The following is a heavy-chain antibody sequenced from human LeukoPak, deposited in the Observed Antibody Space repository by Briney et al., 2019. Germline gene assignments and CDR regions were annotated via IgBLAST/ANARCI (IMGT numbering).Heavy chain of an antibody. CDR3: AKGAYSSSLYNWFDP. D-gene: IGHD6-13*01. CDR2: ISGSGDTT. V-gene: IGHV3-23*01. Sequence: GGSLRLSCAASGFTFSSYAMSWVRQAPGKGLEWVSVISGSGDTTYYADSVKGRFTISRDNSKNTLYLQMNSLRAEDTAVYYCAKGAYSSSLYNWFDPWGQGTLVTVSS. CDR1: GFTFSSYA. J-gene: IGHJ5*02.